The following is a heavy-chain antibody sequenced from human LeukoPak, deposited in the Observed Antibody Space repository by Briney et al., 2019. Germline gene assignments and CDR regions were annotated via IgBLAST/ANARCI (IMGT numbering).Heavy chain of an antibody. CDR1: GGSISSYY. CDR2: IYYSGST. D-gene: IGHD4-17*01. V-gene: IGHV4-59*12. J-gene: IGHJ5*02. Sequence: SETLSLTCTVSGGSISSYYWSWIRQPPGKGLEWIGYIYYSGSTNYNPSLKSRVTISVDTSKNQFSLKLSSVTAADTAVYYCARGATVTTRWFDPWGQGTLVTVSS. CDR3: ARGATVTTRWFDP.